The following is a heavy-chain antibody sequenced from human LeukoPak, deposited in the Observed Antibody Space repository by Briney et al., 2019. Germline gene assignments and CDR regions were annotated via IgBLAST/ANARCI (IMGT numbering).Heavy chain of an antibody. CDR1: GGSISSYY. V-gene: IGHV4-4*07. CDR2: IYTSGST. D-gene: IGHD3-22*01. Sequence: PSETLSLTCTVSGGSISSYYWSWIRQPAGKGLEWIGRIYTSGSTNYNPPLKSRVTMSVDTSKNQFSLKLSSVTAADTAVYYCARALRDYDSSGYWNWFDPWGQGTLVTVSS. CDR3: ARALRDYDSSGYWNWFDP. J-gene: IGHJ5*02.